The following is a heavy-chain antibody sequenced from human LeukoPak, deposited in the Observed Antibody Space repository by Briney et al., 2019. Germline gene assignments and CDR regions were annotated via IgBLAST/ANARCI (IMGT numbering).Heavy chain of an antibody. Sequence: PGGSLRLSCAASGFTFTNYWMSWVRQAPGKGLEWVANIKPDGSEKYYVDSVKGRFTISRDNAKNSLYLQMSSLRAEDTAVYYCARDRWGYSYGGDWGQGTLVTVSS. CDR2: IKPDGSEK. CDR1: GFTFTNYW. J-gene: IGHJ4*02. CDR3: ARDRWGYSYGGD. V-gene: IGHV3-7*01. D-gene: IGHD5-18*01.